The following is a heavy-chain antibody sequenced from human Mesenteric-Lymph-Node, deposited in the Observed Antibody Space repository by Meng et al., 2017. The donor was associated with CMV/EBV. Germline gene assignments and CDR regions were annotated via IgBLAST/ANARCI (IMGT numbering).Heavy chain of an antibody. CDR3: AKDGRELVPPFVIYGMDV. J-gene: IGHJ6*02. V-gene: IGHV3-23*01. CDR1: GFTFSNYA. Sequence: GGSLRLSCAASGFTFSNYAMTWARQAPGKGLEWVSSISDSGDSTYYADSVKGQFTISRDNSKNTLHLQMTSLRAEDTAIYYCAKDGRELVPPFVIYGMDVWGRGTTVTVSS. D-gene: IGHD6-6*01. CDR2: ISDSGDST.